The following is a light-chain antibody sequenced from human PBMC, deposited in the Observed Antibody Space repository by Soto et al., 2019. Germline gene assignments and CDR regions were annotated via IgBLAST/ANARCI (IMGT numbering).Light chain of an antibody. CDR1: PRVSKS. CDR3: QQRNNWPPT. J-gene: IGKJ2*01. Sequence: EIVLTQSPATLSLSPGERATLSSRARPRVSKSLGWYQQKPGQPAMLLIYDASRRAAGIPARFSGSGSGTDFTLTISSLESEDFALYFCQQRNNWPPTFGQGTK. CDR2: DAS. V-gene: IGKV3-11*01.